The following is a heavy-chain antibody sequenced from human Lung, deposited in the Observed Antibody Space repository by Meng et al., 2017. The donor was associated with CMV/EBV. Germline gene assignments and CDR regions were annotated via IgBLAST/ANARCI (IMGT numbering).Heavy chain of an antibody. CDR1: RFTVSSNY. J-gene: IGHJ4*02. V-gene: IGHV3-66*02. Sequence: GGSLRLXXAASRFTVSSNYMTWVRQAPGKGLEWVSTIYSGGSTYYADSVKGRFTISRDNSKNTLYLQMSSLRPEDTAVYFCARVVRHLWANYYFDYWGRGXLVTVSS. D-gene: IGHD1-1*01. CDR2: IYSGGST. CDR3: ARVVRHLWANYYFDY.